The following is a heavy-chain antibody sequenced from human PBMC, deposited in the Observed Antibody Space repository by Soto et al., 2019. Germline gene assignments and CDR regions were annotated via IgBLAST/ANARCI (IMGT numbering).Heavy chain of an antibody. D-gene: IGHD3-10*01. V-gene: IGHV3-53*01. J-gene: IGHJ4*02. CDR3: ARAYGAGSYLCDY. CDR2: IYSDGRT. Sequence: EVRLVESGGGLIQPGGSLRLSCAASELTLSSNYMTWVRQAPGKGLEWVSLIYSDGRTYHADSVKGRFTISRDDFRNTVYLQMNSLRAEDTAVYYCARAYGAGSYLCDYWGQGTPVTVSS. CDR1: ELTLSSNY.